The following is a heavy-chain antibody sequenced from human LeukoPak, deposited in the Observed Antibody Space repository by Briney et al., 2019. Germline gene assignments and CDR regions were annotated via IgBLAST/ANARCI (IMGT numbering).Heavy chain of an antibody. V-gene: IGHV3-7*01. Sequence: QPGGSLRLSCAASGFTFSSYWMSCVRQAPGKGLEWVANIKQDGSEKYYVDSVKGRFTISRDNAKNSLYLQMNSLRAEDTAVYYCARIERAYGSGHFVYWGQGTLVTVSS. CDR1: GFTFSSYW. CDR2: IKQDGSEK. J-gene: IGHJ4*02. D-gene: IGHD3-10*01. CDR3: ARIERAYGSGHFVY.